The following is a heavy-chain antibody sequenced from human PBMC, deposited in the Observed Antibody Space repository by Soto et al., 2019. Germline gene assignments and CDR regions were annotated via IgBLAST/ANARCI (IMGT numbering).Heavy chain of an antibody. V-gene: IGHV4-59*01. CDR3: ARSPSGFDGNWFDP. J-gene: IGHJ5*02. Sequence: SETPSLTCTVSGDSISRVYWSWIRQPPGKGLEWIGYIFYTGATDYSLSLKSRVTISIDTSKSQFSLKLSSVTAADTAVYYCARSPSGFDGNWFDPWGQGTLVTVSS. D-gene: IGHD5-12*01. CDR1: GDSISRVY. CDR2: IFYTGAT.